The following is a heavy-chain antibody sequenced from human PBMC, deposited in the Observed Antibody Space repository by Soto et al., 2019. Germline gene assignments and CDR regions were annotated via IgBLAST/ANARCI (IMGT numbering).Heavy chain of an antibody. CDR3: ARGSYAYGMDV. CDR1: GFTFSSYS. Sequence: EVQRVESGGGLVQPGGSLRLSCAASGFTFSSYSMNWVRQAPGKGLEWVSHISSSSSTIYYADSVKGRVTISRDNAWSSLYPQMNRLRAEDTAVYDCARGSYAYGMDVWGQGTTVTVSS. V-gene: IGHV3-48*01. J-gene: IGHJ6*02. CDR2: ISSSSSTI. D-gene: IGHD3-16*01.